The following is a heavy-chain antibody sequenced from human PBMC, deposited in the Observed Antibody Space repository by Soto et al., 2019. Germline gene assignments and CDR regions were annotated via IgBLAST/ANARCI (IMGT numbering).Heavy chain of an antibody. Sequence: QVQLVESGGGVVQPGRSLRLSCAASGFTFSSYGMHWVRQAPGQGLEWVAVIWYDGSNKYYADSVKGRFTISRDNAQNTLYLQMNSLRAEDTAVYYCARDAVIQLWLMVRGDADYYGMYVWGQGTTVTVSS. J-gene: IGHJ6*02. V-gene: IGHV3-33*01. CDR1: GFTFSSYG. D-gene: IGHD5-18*01. CDR3: ARDAVIQLWLMVRGDADYYGMYV. CDR2: IWYDGSNK.